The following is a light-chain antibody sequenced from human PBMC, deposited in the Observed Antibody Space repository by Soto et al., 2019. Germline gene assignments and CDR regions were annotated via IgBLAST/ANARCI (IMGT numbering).Light chain of an antibody. Sequence: EIAVTQSPATLSLSPGMRATLSCRASQHISTNLAWYQQKPGQAPRLLIYYASTRATGIPDRFSGSGSGTDFTLTISRLEPEDSAVYYCQQYGSSPTWTFGQGTKVDIK. V-gene: IGKV3-20*01. CDR3: QQYGSSPTWT. J-gene: IGKJ1*01. CDR1: QHISTN. CDR2: YAS.